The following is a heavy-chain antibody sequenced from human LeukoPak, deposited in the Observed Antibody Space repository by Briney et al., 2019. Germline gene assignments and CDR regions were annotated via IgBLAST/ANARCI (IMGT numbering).Heavy chain of an antibody. Sequence: QSGGSLRLSCAASGFTFSSYEMNWVRQAPGKGLEWVSYISSSGSTIYYADSVKGRFTISRDNAKNSLYLQMNSLRAEDTAVYYCARDRSGGSCYSYYYYGMDVWGKGTTVTVSS. J-gene: IGHJ6*04. D-gene: IGHD2-15*01. CDR3: ARDRSGGSCYSYYYYGMDV. CDR2: ISSSGSTI. V-gene: IGHV3-48*03. CDR1: GFTFSSYE.